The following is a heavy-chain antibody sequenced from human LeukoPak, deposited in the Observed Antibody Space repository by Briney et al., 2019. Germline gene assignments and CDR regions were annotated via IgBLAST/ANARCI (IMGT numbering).Heavy chain of an antibody. CDR2: IYYSGST. CDR1: GGSISSYY. CDR3: ARRYYYYSHMDV. Sequence: SETLSLTCTVSGGSISSYYWSWIRQPPGKGLEWIGYIYYSGSTNYNPSLKSRVTISVDTSKNQFSLKLSSVTAADTAVYYCARRYYYYSHMDVWGQGTTVTVSS. V-gene: IGHV4-59*08. J-gene: IGHJ6*02.